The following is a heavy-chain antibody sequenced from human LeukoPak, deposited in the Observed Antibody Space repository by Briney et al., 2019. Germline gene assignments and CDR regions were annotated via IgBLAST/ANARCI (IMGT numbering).Heavy chain of an antibody. J-gene: IGHJ5*02. CDR3: ARGHTTVDFNWFDP. Sequence: SETLSLTCTVSGGSINSSSYYWGWIRQPPGKGLEWIGSIYYSGSTYYNPSLKSRVTISVDTSKNQFSLKLSSVTAADTAVYYCARGHTTVDFNWFDPWGQGTLVTVSS. D-gene: IGHD4-23*01. V-gene: IGHV4-39*07. CDR1: GGSINSSSYY. CDR2: IYYSGST.